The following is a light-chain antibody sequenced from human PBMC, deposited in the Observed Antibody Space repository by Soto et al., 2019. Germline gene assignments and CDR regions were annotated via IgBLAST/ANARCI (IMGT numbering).Light chain of an antibody. J-gene: IGLJ3*02. CDR3: AAWDDRLNGWV. CDR2: SNN. V-gene: IGLV1-44*01. CDR1: SSNIGSNT. Sequence: QSVLTQPPSASGTPGQRVTISCSGSSSNIGSNTVNWYQQLPGTAPKVLIYSNNQRPSGVPDRFSGSKSGTSASLAISGLQSEDEADYYCAAWDDRLNGWVFGGGTKLTVL.